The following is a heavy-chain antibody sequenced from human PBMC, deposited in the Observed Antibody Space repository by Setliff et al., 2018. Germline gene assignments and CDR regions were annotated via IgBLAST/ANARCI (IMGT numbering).Heavy chain of an antibody. CDR3: ARHRAVAGAYYFDF. CDR1: VHSISRDCH. D-gene: IGHD6-19*01. V-gene: IGHV4-38-2*01. Sequence: SETLSLTCAVSVHSISRDCHWGWIRQPPGKGLEWIGSINYSGNTYYNASLKGRVTISGDTSKSRFSLKLTAVTAADTAIYYCARHRAVAGAYYFDFWGQGTLVTVSS. J-gene: IGHJ4*02. CDR2: INYSGNT.